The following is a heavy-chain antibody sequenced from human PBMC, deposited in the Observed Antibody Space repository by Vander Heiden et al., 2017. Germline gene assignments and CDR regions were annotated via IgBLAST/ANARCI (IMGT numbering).Heavy chain of an antibody. Sequence: VQLVESGGGLLQRGGSLRPPCAASGFTVRSNYMGWVRQAPGKGLEWVSVIYSGGSKYYADSVKGRFTISRDNSRNTLYLQMNSLRAEDTAVYYCARDSSGWYFDLWGRGTLVTVSS. CDR2: IYSGGSK. D-gene: IGHD6-19*01. CDR1: GFTVRSNY. CDR3: ARDSSGWYFDL. V-gene: IGHV3-53*01. J-gene: IGHJ2*01.